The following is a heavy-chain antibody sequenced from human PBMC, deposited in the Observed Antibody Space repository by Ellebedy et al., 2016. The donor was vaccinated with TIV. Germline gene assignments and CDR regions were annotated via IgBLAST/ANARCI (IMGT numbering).Heavy chain of an antibody. CDR1: GFTFSSYW. CDR2: IKQDGSEI. V-gene: IGHV3-7*01. J-gene: IGHJ3*01. CDR3: ARPPTGWGCFDF. Sequence: GESLKISXATSGFTFSSYWMSWVRQAPGKGLEWVAIIKQDGSEIYYVDSVKGRFTISRDNAKNSLYLQMNSLRVEDTAVYYCARPPTGWGCFDFWGQGTTVTVSS. D-gene: IGHD3-16*01.